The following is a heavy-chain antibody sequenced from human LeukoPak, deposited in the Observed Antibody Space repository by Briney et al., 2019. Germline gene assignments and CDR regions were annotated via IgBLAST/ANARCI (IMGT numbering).Heavy chain of an antibody. CDR2: INHSGST. CDR3: ARDGAVDYY. J-gene: IGHJ4*02. Sequence: SETLSLNCAVYGGSFSGYYWSWIRQPPGKGLEWIGEINHSGSTNYNPSLKSRVTISVDTSKNQFSLKLSSVTAADTAVYYCARDGAVDYYWGQGTLVTVSS. V-gene: IGHV4-34*01. CDR1: GGSFSGYY. D-gene: IGHD3-9*01.